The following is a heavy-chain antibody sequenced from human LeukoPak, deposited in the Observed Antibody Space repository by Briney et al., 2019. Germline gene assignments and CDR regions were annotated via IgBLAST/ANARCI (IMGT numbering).Heavy chain of an antibody. CDR2: INDNGGQR. CDR1: GFSFSSSW. Sequence: GGSLRLSCAASGFSFSSSWMHWVRQAPGKGLEWVSNINDNGGQRHYADSVKGRFTISRDNSKNTLFLQMDGLRAKDTAVYYCAKTQWKVGATDYFDYWGQGILVTVSS. J-gene: IGHJ4*02. CDR3: AKTQWKVGATDYFDY. D-gene: IGHD1-26*01. V-gene: IGHV3-23*01.